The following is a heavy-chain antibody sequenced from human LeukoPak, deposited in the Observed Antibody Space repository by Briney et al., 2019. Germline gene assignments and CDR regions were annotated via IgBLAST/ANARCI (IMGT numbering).Heavy chain of an antibody. CDR3: ARDQEMKPDY. CDR2: ISYDGSNK. J-gene: IGHJ4*02. D-gene: IGHD5-24*01. CDR1: GFTFSSYA. Sequence: GGSLRLSCAASGFTFSSYAMHWVRQAPGKGLEWVAVISYDGSNKYYADSVKGRFTISRDNSKNTLYLRMNSLRAEDTAVYYCARDQEMKPDYWGQGTLVTVSS. V-gene: IGHV3-30-3*01.